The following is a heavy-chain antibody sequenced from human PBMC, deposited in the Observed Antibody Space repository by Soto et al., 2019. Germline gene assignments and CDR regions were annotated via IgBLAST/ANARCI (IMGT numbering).Heavy chain of an antibody. J-gene: IGHJ4*02. CDR1: GFTFSSYG. CDR2: ISYDENNK. CDR3: AKVLTGDLDY. Sequence: GGALRLSCAASGFTFSSYGMNWVRQAPGKGLEWVAVISYDENNKYYADSVKGRFTISRDNSKSTLYLQMNSLRAGDTAVYYCAKVLTGDLDYWGQGTLVTVSS. V-gene: IGHV3-30*18. D-gene: IGHD7-27*01.